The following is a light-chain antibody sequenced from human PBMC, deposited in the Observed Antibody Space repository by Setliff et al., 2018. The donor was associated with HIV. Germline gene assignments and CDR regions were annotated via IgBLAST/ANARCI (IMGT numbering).Light chain of an antibody. CDR1: SSDVGSYNL. V-gene: IGLV2-23*02. CDR3: CSYAGSGTYV. J-gene: IGLJ1*01. Sequence: QSVLTQPASVSGSPGQSITISCTGTSSDVGSYNLVSWYQQHPGKAPKLMIYDVSKRPSGVSNRFSGSKSGNTASLTISGLQAEDEADYYCCSYAGSGTYVFGTGTKSPS. CDR2: DVS.